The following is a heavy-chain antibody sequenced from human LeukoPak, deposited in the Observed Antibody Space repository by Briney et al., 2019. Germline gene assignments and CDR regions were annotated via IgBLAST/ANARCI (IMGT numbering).Heavy chain of an antibody. D-gene: IGHD6-13*01. Sequence: PGGSLTLSCAASGCTFSSYSMNWVRQAPGKGLEWVSSISSSSSYIYYPESVKGRFTISRDNANNSLYLQMNRMRAEDTAAYYCARGGIAAQRRDVFDIWGQGTMVTVSS. J-gene: IGHJ3*02. CDR2: ISSSSSYI. CDR1: GCTFSSYS. CDR3: ARGGIAAQRRDVFDI. V-gene: IGHV3-21*01.